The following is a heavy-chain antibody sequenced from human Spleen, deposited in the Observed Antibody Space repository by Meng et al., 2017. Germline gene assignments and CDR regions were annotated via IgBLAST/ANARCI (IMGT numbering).Heavy chain of an antibody. J-gene: IGHJ4*02. CDR1: GFTFSSYA. Sequence: GESLKISCAASGFTFSSYAMSWVRQAPGKGLEWVSGISGSGDSTDYADSVKGRFTISRDNSKKTLYLQMNSLRAEDTALYYCAKDRSDYCFDYWGQGTLVTVSS. CDR3: AKDRSDYCFDY. D-gene: IGHD3-10*01. CDR2: ISGSGDST. V-gene: IGHV3-23*01.